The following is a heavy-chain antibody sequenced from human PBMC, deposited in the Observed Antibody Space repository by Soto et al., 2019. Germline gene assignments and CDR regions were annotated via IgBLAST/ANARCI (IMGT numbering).Heavy chain of an antibody. V-gene: IGHV4-34*01. CDR3: ARGQNIVVVVAATGATDYYYYMDV. CDR1: GGSFSGYY. CDR2: INHSGST. D-gene: IGHD2-15*01. Sequence: SETLSLTCAVYGGSFSGYYWSWIRQPPGKGLEWIGEINHSGSTNYNPSLKSRVTISVDTSKNQFSLKLSSVTAADTAVYYCARGQNIVVVVAATGATDYYYYMDVWGKGTTVTVSS. J-gene: IGHJ6*03.